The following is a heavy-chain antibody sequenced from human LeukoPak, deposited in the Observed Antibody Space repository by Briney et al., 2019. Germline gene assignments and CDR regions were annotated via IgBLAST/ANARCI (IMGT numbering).Heavy chain of an antibody. V-gene: IGHV3-66*01. J-gene: IGHJ4*02. CDR2: IYSGGST. CDR3: ARGDYYDSSFDY. D-gene: IGHD3-22*01. CDR1: GFTVSSNY. Sequence: GGSLRLSCAASGFTVSSNYMSWVRQAPGEGLEWVSVIYSGGSTYYADSVKGRFTISRDNSKNTLYLQMNSLRAEDTAVYYCARGDYYDSSFDYWGQGTLVTVSS.